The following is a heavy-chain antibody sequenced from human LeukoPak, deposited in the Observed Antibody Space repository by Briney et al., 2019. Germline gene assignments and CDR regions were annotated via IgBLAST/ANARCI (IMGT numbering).Heavy chain of an antibody. CDR1: GYSISSGYY. CDR2: IYHSGST. J-gene: IGHJ4*02. D-gene: IGHD3-22*01. V-gene: IGHV4-38-2*01. CDR3: ARVPYYYDSSGYYYVDY. Sequence: SETLSLTCAVSGYSISSGYYWGWIRQPPGKGLEWIGSIYHSGSTYYSPSLKSRVTISVDTSKNQFSLKLSSVTAADTAVYYCARVPYYYDSSGYYYVDYWGQGTLVTVSS.